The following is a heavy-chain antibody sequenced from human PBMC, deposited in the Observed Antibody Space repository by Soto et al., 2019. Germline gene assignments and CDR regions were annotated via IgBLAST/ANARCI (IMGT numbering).Heavy chain of an antibody. CDR2: IIPILGIA. V-gene: IGHV1-69*08. D-gene: IGHD5-18*01. J-gene: IGHJ6*02. CDR1: GGTFSSYT. CDR3: ARDQSGYSYGLGRVWYYYGMDV. Sequence: QVQLVQSGAEVKKPGSSVKVSCKASGGTFSSYTISWVRQAPGQGLEWMGRIIPILGIANYAQEFQGRVTINADKSTSKAYLELSSLRSEDTAVYYCARDQSGYSYGLGRVWYYYGMDVWGQGTTVTVSS.